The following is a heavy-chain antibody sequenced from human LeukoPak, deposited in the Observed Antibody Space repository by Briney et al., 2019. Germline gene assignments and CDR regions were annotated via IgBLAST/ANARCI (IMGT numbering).Heavy chain of an antibody. CDR1: GFSFSSYW. J-gene: IGHJ3*02. Sequence: GGSLRLSCAASGFSFSSYWMSWVRQAPGKGLEWAANIKQDGSEKYYVDSVKGRFTISRDNAQNSLYLQMNSLRAEDTAVYYCVRDLAGPPQEAFDIWGQGTVVTVSS. CDR2: IKQDGSEK. CDR3: VRDLAGPPQEAFDI. V-gene: IGHV3-7*01.